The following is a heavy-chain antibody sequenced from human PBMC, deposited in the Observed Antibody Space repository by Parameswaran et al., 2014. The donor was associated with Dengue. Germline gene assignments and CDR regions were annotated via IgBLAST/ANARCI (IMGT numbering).Heavy chain of an antibody. J-gene: IGHJ6*02. CDR3: ARTEGELLYYYYGMDV. Sequence: WVRQAPGQGLEWMGGIIPIFGTANYAQKFQGRVTITADESTSTAYMELSSLRSEDTAVYYCARTEGELLYYYYGMDVWGQGTTVTVSS. V-gene: IGHV1-69*01. D-gene: IGHD1-7*01. CDR2: IIPIFGTA.